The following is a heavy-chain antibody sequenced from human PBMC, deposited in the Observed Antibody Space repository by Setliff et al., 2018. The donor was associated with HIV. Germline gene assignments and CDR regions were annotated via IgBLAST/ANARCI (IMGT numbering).Heavy chain of an antibody. CDR2: INPKTGDT. CDR1: GYTFTGYY. D-gene: IGHD6-13*01. CDR3: ARGRVRAAAVTGLDWFDF. J-gene: IGHJ5*01. V-gene: IGHV1-2*06. Sequence: ASVKVSCKASGYTFTGYYIHCLRQAPGQGLQWMGRINPKTGDTDYAQNFQGRVTLTTDTSINTAYMELHRLTTDDTAVYFCARGRVRAAAVTGLDWFDFWVQGSLVTVSS.